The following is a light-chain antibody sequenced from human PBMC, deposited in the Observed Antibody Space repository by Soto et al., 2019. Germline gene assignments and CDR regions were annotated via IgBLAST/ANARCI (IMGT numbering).Light chain of an antibody. J-gene: IGKJ4*01. V-gene: IGKV1-33*01. CDR2: DVS. CDR3: QQYDIPPST. CDR1: QDISRY. Sequence: IWMTQSPSLLSASVGDRVTISCQASQDISRYLNWYQHKPGRAPQLLINDVSTLETGVPSRFSATGSGTEFTLTINGLQPEDLATYYCQQYDIPPSTFGGGTKVAIK.